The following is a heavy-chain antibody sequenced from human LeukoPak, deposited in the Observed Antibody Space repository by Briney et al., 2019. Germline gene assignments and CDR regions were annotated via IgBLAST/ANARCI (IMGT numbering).Heavy chain of an antibody. V-gene: IGHV4-61*02. CDR1: GRFISIGSYY. Sequence: SDTLSLTCTVSGRFISIGSYYWSWIWQPAGEGLEWIGSIYPSGNTKYNPALKSRVTISIDTYKNQFSLKLTSVTMTDTAVYYCARHYSESGVDAFDIWGQGTMVTVSS. CDR2: IYPSGNT. D-gene: IGHD1-26*01. CDR3: ARHYSESGVDAFDI. J-gene: IGHJ3*02.